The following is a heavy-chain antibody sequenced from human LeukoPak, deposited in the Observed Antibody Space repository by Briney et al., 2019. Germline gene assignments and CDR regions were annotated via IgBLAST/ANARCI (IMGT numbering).Heavy chain of an antibody. J-gene: IGHJ4*02. V-gene: IGHV3-43*01. D-gene: IGHD3-22*01. CDR3: AKDIGDSVGYNYFDS. Sequence: GRSLRLSCAASGFTFDDYTMHWVRQAPGKGLEWVSLISWHGSTTRYADSVKGRFTISRDNLKNSLSLQMNSLGPEDTALYYCAKDIGDSVGYNYFDSWGQGTLVTVSS. CDR2: ISWHGSTT. CDR1: GFTFDDYT.